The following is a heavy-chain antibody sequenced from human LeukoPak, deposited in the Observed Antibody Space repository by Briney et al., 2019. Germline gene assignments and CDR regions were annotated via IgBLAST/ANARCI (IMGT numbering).Heavy chain of an antibody. CDR2: IYTSGST. CDR3: ARDCDYALAFDI. Sequence: SETLSLTCTVSGGSISSYYWSWIGQPAGKGLEWIGRIYTSGSTNYNPSLKSRVTMSVDTSKNQFSLKLSSVTAADTAVYYCARDCDYALAFDIWGQGTMVTVSS. D-gene: IGHD4-17*01. CDR1: GGSISSYY. V-gene: IGHV4-4*07. J-gene: IGHJ3*02.